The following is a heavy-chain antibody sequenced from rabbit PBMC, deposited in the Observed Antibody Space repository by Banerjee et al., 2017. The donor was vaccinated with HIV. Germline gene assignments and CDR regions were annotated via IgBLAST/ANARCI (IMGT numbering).Heavy chain of an antibody. D-gene: IGHD2-1*01. CDR1: VFSFSSSDW. CDR3: ARELYGNIGGDYNL. V-gene: IGHV1S40*01. J-gene: IGHJ4*01. Sequence: QSLEESGGDLVKPGASLTLTCTASVFSFSSSDWICWVRQAPGKGLEWIACIATGSGTTDYVSWAKGRFTISKTSSTTVTLQLNSLTAADTATYFCARELYGNIGGDYNLWGPGTLVTVS. CDR2: IATGSGTT.